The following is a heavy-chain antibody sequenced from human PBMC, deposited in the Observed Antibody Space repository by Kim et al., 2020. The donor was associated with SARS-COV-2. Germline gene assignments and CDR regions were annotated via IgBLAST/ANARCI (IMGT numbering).Heavy chain of an antibody. CDR2: IYTSGST. V-gene: IGHV4-4*07. CDR1: GGSISSYY. CDR3: ARDQTYDSSGYYLGPYFDY. Sequence: SETLSLTCTVSGGSISSYYWSWIRQPAGKGLEWIGRIYTSGSTNYNPSLKSRVTMSVDTSKNQFSLKLSSVTAADTAVYYCARDQTYDSSGYYLGPYFDYWGQGTLVTVSS. J-gene: IGHJ4*02. D-gene: IGHD3-22*01.